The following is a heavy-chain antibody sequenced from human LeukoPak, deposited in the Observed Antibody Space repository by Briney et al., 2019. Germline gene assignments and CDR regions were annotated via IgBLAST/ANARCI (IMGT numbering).Heavy chain of an antibody. V-gene: IGHV3-48*01. Sequence: PGGSLRLSCAASGFTFSSYSMNWVRQAPGKGLEWVSYISSSSSTIYYADSVKGRFTISRDNAKNSLYLQMNSLRAEDTAVYYCASPYSGSYSYYYYMDVWGKGTTVTVSS. CDR3: ASPYSGSYSYYYYMDV. CDR2: ISSSSSTI. CDR1: GFTFSSYS. J-gene: IGHJ6*03. D-gene: IGHD1-26*01.